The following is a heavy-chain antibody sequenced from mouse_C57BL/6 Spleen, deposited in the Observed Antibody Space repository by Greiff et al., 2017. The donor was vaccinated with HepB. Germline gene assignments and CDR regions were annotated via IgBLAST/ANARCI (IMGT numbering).Heavy chain of an antibody. CDR3: ARSPVYYDYDTEYWYFDV. Sequence: EVKLVESGPGLAKPSQTLSLTCSVTGYSITSDYWNWIRKFPGNKLEYMGYISYSGSTYYNPSLKSRISITRDTSKNQYYLQLNSVTTEDTATYYCARSPVYYDYDTEYWYFDVWGTGTTVTVSS. D-gene: IGHD2-4*01. CDR1: GYSITSDY. CDR2: ISYSGST. V-gene: IGHV3-8*01. J-gene: IGHJ1*03.